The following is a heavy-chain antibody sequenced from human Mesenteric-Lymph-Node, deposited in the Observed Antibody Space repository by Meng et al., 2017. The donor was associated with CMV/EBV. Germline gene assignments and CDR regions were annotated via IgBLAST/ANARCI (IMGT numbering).Heavy chain of an antibody. CDR2: ISGDNGNA. D-gene: IGHD3-9*01. V-gene: IGHV1-18*01. CDR1: GYTFNNYE. J-gene: IGHJ4*02. CDR3: AREGVDILTGYTTFDS. Sequence: ASVKVSCKASGYTFNNYEVSWVRQAPGQGLEWMGWISGDNGNAKYAQQFQGRITLTADTSTSTAYMEMRSLRSDDTALYFCAREGVDILTGYTTFDSWGQGTPVTVSS.